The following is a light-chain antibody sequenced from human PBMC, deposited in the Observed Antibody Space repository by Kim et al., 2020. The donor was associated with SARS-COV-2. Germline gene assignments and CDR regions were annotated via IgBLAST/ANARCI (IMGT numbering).Light chain of an antibody. V-gene: IGLV2-23*02. CDR3: CSYAGDYSTV. CDR2: EVS. J-gene: IGLJ7*01. Sequence: QSALTQPASVSGSPGQSITISCSGTSSDLGSYNLVSWYQQHPGKAPKLIIYEVSRRPSWVPDRFFGSKSDNTASLTISGLQAEDEADYYCCSYAGDYSTVFGGGTQLTVL. CDR1: SSDLGSYNL.